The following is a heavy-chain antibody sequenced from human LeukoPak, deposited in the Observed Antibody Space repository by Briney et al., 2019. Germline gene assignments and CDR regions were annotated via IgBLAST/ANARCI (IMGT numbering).Heavy chain of an antibody. CDR1: GYTFSGYY. CDR3: AREEQHQRGRHFEY. CDR2: INPNSGT. J-gene: IGHJ4*02. Sequence: ASVKVSFKASGYTFSGYYIHWVRQGPGQGLEWMGWINPNSGTNYAQNFQGRVTMTRDTSISTAYMELSRVISDDTAVYYCAREEQHQRGRHFEYWGQGTLVTVSS. V-gene: IGHV1-2*02. D-gene: IGHD6-13*01.